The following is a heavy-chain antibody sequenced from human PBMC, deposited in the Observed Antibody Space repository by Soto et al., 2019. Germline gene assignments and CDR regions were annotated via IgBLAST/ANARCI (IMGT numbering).Heavy chain of an antibody. D-gene: IGHD5-12*01. J-gene: IGHJ4*02. Sequence: QVNLVQSGAEVKKPGASVKGSCKASGYTFSNYALTWVRRAPGQGLEWMGWISAHSGDTNYAQKFQGRVTMTTDTSTSTAYLELRSLTSDDTAVYYCARAITIRFVALANWGQGTLVTFSS. CDR1: GYTFSNYA. CDR2: ISAHSGDT. CDR3: ARAITIRFVALAN. V-gene: IGHV1-18*01.